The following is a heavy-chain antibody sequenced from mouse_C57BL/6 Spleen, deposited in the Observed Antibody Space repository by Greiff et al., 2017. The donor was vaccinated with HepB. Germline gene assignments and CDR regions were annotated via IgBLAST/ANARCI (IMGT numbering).Heavy chain of an antibody. CDR1: GYTFTSYG. CDR3: ASGDPRVYAMDY. J-gene: IGHJ4*01. D-gene: IGHD3-3*01. CDR2: IYTGNGYT. Sequence: VQLKQSGAELVRPGSSVKMSCKTSGYTFTSYGINWVKQRPGQGLEWIGYIYTGNGYTEYNEKFKGKATLTSDTSSSTAYMQLSSLTSEDSAIYVCASGDPRVYAMDYWGQGTSVTVSS. V-gene: IGHV1-58*01.